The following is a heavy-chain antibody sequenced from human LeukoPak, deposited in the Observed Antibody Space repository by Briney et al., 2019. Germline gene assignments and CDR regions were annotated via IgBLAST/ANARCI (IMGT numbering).Heavy chain of an antibody. CDR3: ARDYYDSSGFGALDI. J-gene: IGHJ3*02. CDR1: GYTFTAHY. Sequence: ASVKVSCKASGYTFTAHYMHWVRQAPGQGLEWMGWINPNSGGTNYAQKFQGRVTMTRDTSISTAYMELSRLRSDDTAVYYCARDYYDSSGFGALDIWGQGTMVTVSS. V-gene: IGHV1-2*02. D-gene: IGHD3-22*01. CDR2: INPNSGGT.